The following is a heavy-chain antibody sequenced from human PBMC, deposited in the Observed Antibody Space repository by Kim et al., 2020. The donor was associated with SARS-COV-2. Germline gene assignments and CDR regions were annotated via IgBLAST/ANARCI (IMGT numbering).Heavy chain of an antibody. V-gene: IGHV4-30-4*01. CDR2: IYYSGST. CDR1: GGSISSGDYY. Sequence: SETLSLTCTVSGGSISSGDYYWSWIRQPPGKGLEGIVYIYYSGSTYYNPSLQSRVTISVDTSKNQFSLKLSSVTAADTAVYYCAGDEDPDYYYYGMDVW. D-gene: IGHD3-16*01. J-gene: IGHJ6*01. CDR3: AGDEDPDYYYYGMDV.